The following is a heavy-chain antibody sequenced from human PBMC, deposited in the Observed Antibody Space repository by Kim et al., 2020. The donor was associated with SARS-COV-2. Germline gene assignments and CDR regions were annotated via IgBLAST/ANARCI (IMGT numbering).Heavy chain of an antibody. CDR2: SYT. J-gene: IGHJ6*02. V-gene: IGHV5-10-1*01. Sequence: SYTNYSPSCQGHVTISADKSITTAYLQWNSLKASDTAMYYCARRRVYGMDVWGQGTTVTVSS. CDR3: ARRRVYGMDV.